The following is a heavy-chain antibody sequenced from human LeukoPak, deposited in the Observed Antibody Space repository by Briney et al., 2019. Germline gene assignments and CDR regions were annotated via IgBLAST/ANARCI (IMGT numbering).Heavy chain of an antibody. J-gene: IGHJ4*02. CDR3: AKVGVAAAGYY. V-gene: IGHV3-23*01. CDR1: GFTFSSYA. D-gene: IGHD6-13*01. Sequence: GGSLRLPCAASGFTFSSYAMSWVRQAPGKGLEWVSAISGSGGSTYYADSVKGRFTISRGNSKNTLYLQMNSLRAEDTAVYYCAKVGVAAAGYYWGQGTLVTVSS. CDR2: ISGSGGST.